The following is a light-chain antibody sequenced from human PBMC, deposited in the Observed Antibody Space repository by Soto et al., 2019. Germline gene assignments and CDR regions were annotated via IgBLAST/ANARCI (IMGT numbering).Light chain of an antibody. Sequence: QSALTQPPSASGSPGQSVTISCTGSSSDVGGYNSVSWYQHHPGKVPKVMIYEVSKRPSGVPDRFSGSKSVNTASLTVSGLQSEDEADDYCSSYAGRKTLVFGGGTKLTVL. CDR1: SSDVGGYNS. V-gene: IGLV2-8*01. J-gene: IGLJ2*01. CDR2: EVS. CDR3: SSYAGRKTLV.